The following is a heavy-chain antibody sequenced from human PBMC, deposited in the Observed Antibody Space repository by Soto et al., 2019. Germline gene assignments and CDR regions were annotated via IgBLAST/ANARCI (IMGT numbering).Heavy chain of an antibody. Sequence: PVGSLRLSCPASGFTVTSNYISWVRQAPGKGLEWVSVIYSGGSTYYADSVKGRFTISRDNSKNTLYLQMNSLRAEDTAVYYCAREKGGYSGYEFDHWGQGTVVTVSS. CDR3: AREKGGYSGYEFDH. CDR1: GFTVTSNY. D-gene: IGHD5-12*01. CDR2: IYSGGST. J-gene: IGHJ4*02. V-gene: IGHV3-53*01.